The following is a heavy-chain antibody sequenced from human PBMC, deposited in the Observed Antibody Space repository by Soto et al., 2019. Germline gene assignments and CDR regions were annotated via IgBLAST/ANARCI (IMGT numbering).Heavy chain of an antibody. Sequence: GGSLRLSCVASGFMFSHDWMDWVRQGPGKGLEWIARIISGGSRVTYADSVEGRFTITRDNAKNMLFLEMHSLTVEDTAVYYCARERTSKGGLDVWGQGTTVTVS. CDR2: IISGGSRV. V-gene: IGHV3-74*01. CDR1: GFMFSHDW. CDR3: ARERTSKGGLDV. J-gene: IGHJ6*02.